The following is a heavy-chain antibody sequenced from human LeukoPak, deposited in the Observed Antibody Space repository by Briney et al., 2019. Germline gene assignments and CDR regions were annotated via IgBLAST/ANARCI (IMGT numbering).Heavy chain of an antibody. J-gene: IGHJ4*02. D-gene: IGHD3-10*01. CDR1: GGSFSGYY. V-gene: IGHV4-34*01. CDR2: INHSGST. Sequence: SETLSLTCAVYGGSFSGYYWSWIRQPPGKGLEWIGEINHSGSTNYNPSLKSRVTISVDTSKNQFSLKLSSVTAADTAVYNCARDRDYYKSGSHASTLDYWGQGSLVTVSS. CDR3: ARDRDYYKSGSHASTLDY.